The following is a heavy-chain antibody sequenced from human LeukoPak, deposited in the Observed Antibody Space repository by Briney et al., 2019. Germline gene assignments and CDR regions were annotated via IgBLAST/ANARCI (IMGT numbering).Heavy chain of an antibody. CDR1: GFTFSNFW. J-gene: IGHJ5*02. D-gene: IGHD2/OR15-2a*01. V-gene: IGHV3-74*01. CDR3: ARFQSNWFDP. Sequence: GGSLRLSCAASGFTFSNFWMHWVRQAPGKGLVWVALIYGDGSFTRYADSVKGRFTISRDNAKNSLYLQMNSLRAEDTAVCYCARFQSNWFDPWGQGALVIVSS. CDR2: IYGDGSFT.